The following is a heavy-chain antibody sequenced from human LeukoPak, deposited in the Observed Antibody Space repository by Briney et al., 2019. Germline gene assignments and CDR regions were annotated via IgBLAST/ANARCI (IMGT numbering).Heavy chain of an antibody. V-gene: IGHV4-59*01. D-gene: IGHD3-22*01. CDR2: IYYSGGT. J-gene: IGHJ4*02. CDR3: ASGYSVYYFDY. Sequence: SETLSLTCSVSGGSISSYYWSWIRQPPGKGLEWIGYIYYSGGTNYNPSLKSRVTISVDTSKNQLSLKVSSVTAADTAVYYCASGYSVYYFDYWGQGTLVTVSS. CDR1: GGSISSYY.